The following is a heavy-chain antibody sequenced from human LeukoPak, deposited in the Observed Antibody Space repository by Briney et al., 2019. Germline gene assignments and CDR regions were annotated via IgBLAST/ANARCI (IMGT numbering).Heavy chain of an antibody. Sequence: PGGSLRLSCAASGFTFSSYWMSWVREAPGKGLEWVANIKQDGSEKYYVDSVKGRFTISRDNAKNSLYLQMNSLRAEDTAVYYCAELGITMIGGVWGKGTTVTISS. CDR1: GFTFSSYW. J-gene: IGHJ6*04. D-gene: IGHD3-10*02. CDR2: IKQDGSEK. V-gene: IGHV3-7*01. CDR3: AELGITMIGGV.